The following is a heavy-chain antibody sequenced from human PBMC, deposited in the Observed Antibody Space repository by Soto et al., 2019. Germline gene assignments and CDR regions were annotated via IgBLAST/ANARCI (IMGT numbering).Heavy chain of an antibody. Sequence: GGSLRLSCAASGFTFSSYGMHWGRQAPGKGLGWVAVISYDGSNKYYADSVKGRFTISRDNSKNTLYLQMNRLRAEDTAVYYCAKPDSTGGYSFDYWGQGTLVTVSS. CDR2: ISYDGSNK. J-gene: IGHJ4*02. D-gene: IGHD6-19*01. V-gene: IGHV3-30*18. CDR1: GFTFSSYG. CDR3: AKPDSTGGYSFDY.